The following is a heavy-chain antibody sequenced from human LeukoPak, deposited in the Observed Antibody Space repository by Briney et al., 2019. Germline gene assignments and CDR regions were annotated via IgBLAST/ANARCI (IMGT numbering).Heavy chain of an antibody. J-gene: IGHJ4*02. V-gene: IGHV1-2*02. CDR1: GYTFTRYY. D-gene: IGHD2-2*02. CDR2: INTNSGGA. Sequence: ASVQVSCRGSGYTFTRYYIHWVREPPGPGLEWMGWINTNSGGAHHAQKFQHRVTMTMDTSARTASLSLNRLNSHDAAVYYCVTNLNYTSRPPLFDYWGQGTLVTVPP. CDR3: VTNLNYTSRPPLFDY.